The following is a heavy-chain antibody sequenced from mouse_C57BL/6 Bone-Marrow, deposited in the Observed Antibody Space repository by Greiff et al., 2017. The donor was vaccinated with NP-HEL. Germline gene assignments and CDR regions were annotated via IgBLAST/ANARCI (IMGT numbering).Heavy chain of an antibody. CDR3: ASTVVAPYYFDY. CDR1: GYTFTSYW. J-gene: IGHJ2*01. Sequence: QVQLQQPGAELVRPGSSVKLSCKASGYTFTSYWMHWVKQRPIQGLEWIGNIDPSDSETHYNQKFKDKATLTVDKSSSTAYMQLSSLTSEGSAVYYCASTVVAPYYFDYCGQGTTLTVSS. V-gene: IGHV1-52*01. D-gene: IGHD1-1*01. CDR2: IDPSDSET.